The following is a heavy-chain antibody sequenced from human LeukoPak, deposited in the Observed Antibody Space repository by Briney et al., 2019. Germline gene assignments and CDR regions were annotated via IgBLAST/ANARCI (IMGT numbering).Heavy chain of an antibody. J-gene: IGHJ6*02. CDR1: GYTFTGYY. Sequence: GASVKVSCKASGYTFTGYYMHWVRQAPGQGLEWMGWINPNSGGTNYAQKFQGRITMTRDTSISTAYMELSRLRSDDTAVYYCARDCSGGSCNERYGMDVWGQGTTVTVSS. CDR2: INPNSGGT. CDR3: ARDCSGGSCNERYGMDV. D-gene: IGHD2-15*01. V-gene: IGHV1-2*02.